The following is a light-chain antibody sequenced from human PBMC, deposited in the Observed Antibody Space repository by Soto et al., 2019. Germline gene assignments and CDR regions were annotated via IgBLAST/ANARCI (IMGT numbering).Light chain of an antibody. CDR2: ENN. CDR3: CSYANGNIYG. V-gene: IGLV2-23*01. Sequence: QSVLTQPASVSGSPGQSITISCAGTSSDVGNYNVVSWYQQHPGKAPKLMIYENNKRPSGVSNRLSGSKSGNTASLTISGLQAEDEAEYHCCSYANGNIYGFGTGTKLTVL. J-gene: IGLJ1*01. CDR1: SSDVGNYNV.